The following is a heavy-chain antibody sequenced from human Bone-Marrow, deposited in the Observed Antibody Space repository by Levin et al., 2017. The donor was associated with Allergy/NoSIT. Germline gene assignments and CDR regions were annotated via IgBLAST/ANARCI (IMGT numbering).Heavy chain of an antibody. J-gene: IGHJ2*01. CDR3: AKGTGGTGRYFDL. D-gene: IGHD7-27*01. CDR2: ISYDGSDK. CDR1: GFTFSSYG. Sequence: GFTFSSYGMHWVRQAPGKGLEWVAAISYDGSDKKYVDSVKGRFIISRDNSKNTLYLQMNSLRFEDTAVFYCAKGTGGTGRYFDLWGRGTLVTVSS. V-gene: IGHV3-30*18.